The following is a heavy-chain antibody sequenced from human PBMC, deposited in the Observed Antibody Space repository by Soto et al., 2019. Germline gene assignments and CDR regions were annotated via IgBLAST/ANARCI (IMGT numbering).Heavy chain of an antibody. V-gene: IGHV1-18*01. CDR3: ARVYRITMVRGELSEY. CDR2: ISAYNGNT. J-gene: IGHJ4*02. CDR1: GYTFTSYG. Sequence: QVQLVQSGAEVKKPGASVKVSCKASGYTFTSYGISWVRQAPGQGLEWMGWISAYNGNTNYAQRLQGRVTMTTDTSTSTAYMELRSLRSDDTAVYYCARVYRITMVRGELSEYWGQGTLVTVSS. D-gene: IGHD3-10*01.